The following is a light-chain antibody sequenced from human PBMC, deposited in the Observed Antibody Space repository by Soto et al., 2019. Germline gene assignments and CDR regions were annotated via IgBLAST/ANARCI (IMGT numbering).Light chain of an antibody. V-gene: IGKV3-20*01. CDR2: GAS. Sequence: EIVMTQSPATLSVSPCERATLSASASQSVSSSYLAWYQQKPGQAPRLLIYGASSRATGIPDRFSGSGSGTDFTLTISRLEPEDFAVYYCQQYGSSHLFGQGTRLEIK. J-gene: IGKJ5*01. CDR1: QSVSSSY. CDR3: QQYGSSHL.